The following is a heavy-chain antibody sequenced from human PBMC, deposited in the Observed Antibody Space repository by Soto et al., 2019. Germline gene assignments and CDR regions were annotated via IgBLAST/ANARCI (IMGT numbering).Heavy chain of an antibody. CDR1: GGSISSGGYY. J-gene: IGHJ3*02. V-gene: IGHV4-31*03. D-gene: IGHD3-22*01. CDR3: ARAQMAEWLLPRATPPDAFDI. Sequence: QVQLQESGPGLVKPSQTLSLTCTVSGGSISSGGYYWSWIRQHPGKGLEWIGYIYYSGSTYYNPSRKSRVTISVDTSKNQFSLKLSSVTAADTAVYYCARAQMAEWLLPRATPPDAFDIWGQGTMVTVSS. CDR2: IYYSGST.